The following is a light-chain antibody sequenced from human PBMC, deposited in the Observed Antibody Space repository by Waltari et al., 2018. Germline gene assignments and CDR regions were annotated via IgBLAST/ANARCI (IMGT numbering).Light chain of an antibody. CDR2: DVS. CDR3: CSYAGAYTLGV. V-gene: IGLV2-11*01. Sequence: QSALTQPRSVSGSPGQSVTISCTGTSSDVGGYYFVSWYQQHPGKAPKLLIYDVSKRPSGGPAHFVGAQSCNTTSLTISGLQAEDESDYFCCSYAGAYTLGVFGTGTKVTVL. CDR1: SSDVGGYYF. J-gene: IGLJ1*01.